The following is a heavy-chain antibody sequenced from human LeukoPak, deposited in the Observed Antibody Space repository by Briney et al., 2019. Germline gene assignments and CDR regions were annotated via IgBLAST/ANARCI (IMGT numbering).Heavy chain of an antibody. J-gene: IGHJ4*02. CDR2: INWNSDSI. D-gene: IGHD3-22*01. CDR1: GFTFDDYA. CDR3: AKGDSSTPKYHLGY. V-gene: IGHV3-9*01. Sequence: GRSLRLSCAASGFTFDDYAMHWVRQAPGKGLEWVSGINWNSDSIDYADSVKGRFTISRDNAKNSLYLQMNSLRPEDTALYYCAKGDSSTPKYHLGYWGQGTLVTVSS.